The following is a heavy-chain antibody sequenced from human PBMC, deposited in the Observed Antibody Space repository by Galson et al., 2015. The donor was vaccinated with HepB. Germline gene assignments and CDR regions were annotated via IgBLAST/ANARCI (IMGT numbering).Heavy chain of an antibody. V-gene: IGHV3-33*01. CDR1: GFTFSSYG. D-gene: IGHD1-26*01. CDR3: ARVAGVGATPLDV. CDR2: IWYDGSNK. J-gene: IGHJ6*04. Sequence: SLRLSCAASGFTFSSYGMHWVRQAPGKGLEWVAVIWYDGSNKYYADSVKGRFTISRDNSKNTLYLQMNSLRAADTAVYYCARVAGVGATPLDVWGKGTTVTVSS.